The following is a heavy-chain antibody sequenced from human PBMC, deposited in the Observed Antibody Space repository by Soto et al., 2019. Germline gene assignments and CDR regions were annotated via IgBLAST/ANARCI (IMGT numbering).Heavy chain of an antibody. CDR1: GGTFSSYA. D-gene: IGHD2-15*01. Sequence: SVKVSCKASGGTFSSYAISWVRQAPGQGLEWMGGIIPIFGTANYAQKFQGRVTITADNSKNTLYLQMNSLRAEDTAVYYCARQHQDYYYYGMDVWGQGTTVTVSS. V-gene: IGHV1-69*06. CDR3: ARQHQDYYYYGMDV. J-gene: IGHJ6*02. CDR2: IIPIFGTA.